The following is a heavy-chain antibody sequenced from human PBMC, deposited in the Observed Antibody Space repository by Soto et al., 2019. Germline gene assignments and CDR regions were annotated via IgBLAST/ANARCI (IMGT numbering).Heavy chain of an antibody. CDR1: GGSISSGGYY. CDR2: IYYSGST. Sequence: SETLSLTCTVSGGSISSGGYYWSWIRQHPGKGLEWIGYIYYSGSTYYNPSLKSRVTISVDTSKNQFSLKLSSVTAADTAVYYCARFGEYEQLAFHYCGQGTLVTVSS. CDR3: ARFGEYEQLAFHY. D-gene: IGHD6-6*01. V-gene: IGHV4-31*03. J-gene: IGHJ4*02.